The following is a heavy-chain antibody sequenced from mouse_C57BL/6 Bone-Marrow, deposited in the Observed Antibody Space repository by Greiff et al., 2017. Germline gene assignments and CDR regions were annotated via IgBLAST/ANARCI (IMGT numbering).Heavy chain of an antibody. CDR2: IDPSDSYT. Sequence: QVQLQQPGAELVRPGTSVKLSCKASGYTFTSYWMHWVKQRPGQGLEWIGVIDPSDSYTNYNQKFKGKATLTVDPSSSTAYMQLSSLTSEDSAVYYCARLGWLLRMDYWGQGTSVTVSS. D-gene: IGHD2-3*01. CDR3: ARLGWLLRMDY. V-gene: IGHV1-59*01. CDR1: GYTFTSYW. J-gene: IGHJ4*01.